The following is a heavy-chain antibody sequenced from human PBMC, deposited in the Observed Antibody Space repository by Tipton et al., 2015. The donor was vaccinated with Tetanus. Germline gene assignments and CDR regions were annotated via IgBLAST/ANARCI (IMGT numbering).Heavy chain of an antibody. CDR1: GASIRGGTFY. V-gene: IGHV4-39*01. CDR2: IYESGDT. CDR3: ARHQSVSFPPFYP. J-gene: IGHJ5*02. D-gene: IGHD2/OR15-2a*01. Sequence: TLSLTCTVSGASIRGGTFYWGWIRQPPGKGLEWIGSIYESGDTYYIPSLKSRVTISVDTSTNQFSLTLNSMASADPGVYYCARHQSVSFPPFYPWGHGNLVFVSS.